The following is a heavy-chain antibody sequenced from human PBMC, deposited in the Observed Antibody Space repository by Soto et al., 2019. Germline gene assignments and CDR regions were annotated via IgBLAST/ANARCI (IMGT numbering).Heavy chain of an antibody. J-gene: IGHJ4*02. V-gene: IGHV3-30*03. CDR3: ATVILRFFDWSGLDY. D-gene: IGHD3-9*01. CDR1: GFTFNNYG. CDR2: ISYDGNNK. Sequence: QVQLVESGGGVVQPGRSLRLSCAASGFTFNNYGMHWVRQAPGKGLEWVAVISYDGNNKYYADSVKGRFTISRDNSKNTLSLQMNSLRTEDTAVYYCATVILRFFDWSGLDYWGQGTLVTVSS.